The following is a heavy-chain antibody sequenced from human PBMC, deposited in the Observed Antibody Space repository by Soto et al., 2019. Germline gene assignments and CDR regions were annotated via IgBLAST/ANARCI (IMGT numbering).Heavy chain of an antibody. CDR2: ISTYSGDT. J-gene: IGHJ5*02. D-gene: IGHD5-12*01. Sequence: GASVKVSCKASGYTFFTYDISWVRQAPGQGLEWMGWISTYSGDTKYAQKFQGRVTMTTDTCTTTAYLELRSLRSDDTAVYYCARHHGPTTSENWFDPWGQGTLVTVSS. CDR1: GYTFFTYD. V-gene: IGHV1-18*01. CDR3: ARHHGPTTSENWFDP.